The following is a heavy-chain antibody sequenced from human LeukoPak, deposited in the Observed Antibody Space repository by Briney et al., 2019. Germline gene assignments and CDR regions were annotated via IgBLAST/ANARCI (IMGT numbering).Heavy chain of an antibody. D-gene: IGHD5-18*01. CDR1: GGTFSSYA. J-gene: IGHJ6*02. Sequence: SVKVPCKASGGTFSSYAISWVRQAPGQGLEWMGGIIPIFGTANYAQKFQGRVTITADESTSTAYMELSSLRSEDTAVYYCARDFTWIHAMDVWGQGTTVTVSS. CDR3: ARDFTWIHAMDV. V-gene: IGHV1-69*13. CDR2: IIPIFGTA.